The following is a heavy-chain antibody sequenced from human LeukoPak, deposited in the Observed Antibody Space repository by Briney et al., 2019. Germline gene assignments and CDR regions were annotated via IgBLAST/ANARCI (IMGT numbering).Heavy chain of an antibody. D-gene: IGHD1-1*01. V-gene: IGHV4-34*01. CDR3: AGTTARGLFEYYFDY. Sequence: PETLSLTCAVYGGSFSGYYWSWIRQPPGKGLEWIGEINHSGSTNYNPSLKSRVTISVDTSKNQFSLKLSSVTAADTAVYYCAGTTARGLFEYYFDYWGQGTLVTVSS. J-gene: IGHJ4*02. CDR2: INHSGST. CDR1: GGSFSGYY.